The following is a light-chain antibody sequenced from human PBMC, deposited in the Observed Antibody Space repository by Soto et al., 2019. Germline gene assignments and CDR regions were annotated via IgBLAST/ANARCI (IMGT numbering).Light chain of an antibody. J-gene: IGLJ2*01. CDR2: EVN. CDR1: SNDVGGYNY. V-gene: IGLV2-14*01. Sequence: QSVLTQPASVSGSPGQSTTISCTGTSNDVGGYNYVSWYQHHPGKAPKLIIFEVNYRPSGVSHRFSGSKSGNTASLTISGLQTEDEADYYCSSFSGTSVLFGGGTKLTVL. CDR3: SSFSGTSVL.